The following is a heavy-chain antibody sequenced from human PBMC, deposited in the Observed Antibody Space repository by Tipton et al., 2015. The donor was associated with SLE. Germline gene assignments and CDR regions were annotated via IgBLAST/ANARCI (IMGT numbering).Heavy chain of an antibody. CDR3: ATKEDIVATIIY. V-gene: IGHV3-30*02. Sequence: QLVQSGGGVVQPGGSLRLSCAASGFTFSSYGMHWVRQAPGKGLEWVAFIRYDGSNKYYADSVKGRFTISRDNSKNTLYLQMNSLRAEDTAVYYCATKEDIVATIIYWGQGTLVTVSS. CDR1: GFTFSSYG. D-gene: IGHD5-12*01. J-gene: IGHJ4*02. CDR2: IRYDGSNK.